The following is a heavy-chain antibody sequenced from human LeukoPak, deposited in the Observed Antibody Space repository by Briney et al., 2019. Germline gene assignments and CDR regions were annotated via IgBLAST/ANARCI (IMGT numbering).Heavy chain of an antibody. CDR1: GYSFTNYW. J-gene: IGHJ4*02. V-gene: IGHV5-51*01. CDR2: IYPGDSDT. CDR3: AILSSGWYYFDY. D-gene: IGHD6-19*01. Sequence: PGESLKISCKGSGYSFTNYWIGWVRQMPGKGLEWMAIIYPGDSDTKYSPSFQGQVTISADKSITTAYLQWSSLKASDTAMYYCAILSSGWYYFDYWGQGTLVTVSS.